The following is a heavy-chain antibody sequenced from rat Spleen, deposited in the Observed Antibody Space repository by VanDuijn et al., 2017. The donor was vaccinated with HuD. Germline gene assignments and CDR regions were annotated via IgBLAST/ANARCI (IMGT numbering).Heavy chain of an antibody. CDR1: GFTFSSYG. Sequence: VQLVESGGGLVQPGKSLKLSCSASGFTFSSYGMHWIRQAPGKGLEWVANISSSSGTVYADAVKGRFTISRDNAKSTLYLQMNRLRSEDTATYYCARQRGPSWFAYWGQGVMVTVSS. D-gene: IGHD3-1*01. CDR2: ISSSSGT. V-gene: IGHV5-62*01. J-gene: IGHJ2*01. CDR3: ARQRGPSWFAY.